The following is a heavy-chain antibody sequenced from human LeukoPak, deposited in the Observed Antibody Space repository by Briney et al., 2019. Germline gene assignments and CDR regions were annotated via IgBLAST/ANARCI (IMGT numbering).Heavy chain of an antibody. CDR3: AKDRHRGYSYGPPFDY. CDR2: ISYDGSNK. J-gene: IGHJ4*02. V-gene: IGHV3-30*04. Sequence: GGSLRLSCAASGFTFSSYDMHWVRQAPGKGLEWVAVISYDGSNKYYADSVKGRFTISRDNSKNTLYLQMNSLRAEDTAAYYCAKDRHRGYSYGPPFDYWGQGTLVTVSS. CDR1: GFTFSSYD. D-gene: IGHD5-18*01.